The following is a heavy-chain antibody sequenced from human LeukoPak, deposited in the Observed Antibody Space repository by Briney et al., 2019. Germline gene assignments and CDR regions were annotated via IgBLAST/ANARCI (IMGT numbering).Heavy chain of an antibody. D-gene: IGHD3-22*01. CDR2: IIPILGIA. CDR3: ATYYHDSSGYFDY. Sequence: ASVKVSCKASGGTFSSYAISWVRQAPGQGLEWMGRIIPILGIANYAQKFQGRVTITADKSTSTAYMELSSLRSEDTAVYYCATYYHDSSGYFDYWGQGTLVTVSS. CDR1: GGTFSSYA. V-gene: IGHV1-69*04. J-gene: IGHJ4*02.